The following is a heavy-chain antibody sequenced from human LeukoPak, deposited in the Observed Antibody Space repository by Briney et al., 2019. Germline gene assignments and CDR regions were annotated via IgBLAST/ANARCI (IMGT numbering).Heavy chain of an antibody. CDR3: ARPATVTTKWFDP. V-gene: IGHV1-2*02. J-gene: IGHJ5*02. D-gene: IGHD4-17*01. CDR1: GYTFTGYY. Sequence: ASVKVSCKASGYTFTGYYMHLVRQAPGQGLEWMGWINPNSGGTNYAQKFQGRVTMTRDTSISTAYMELSRLRSDDTAVYYCARPATVTTKWFDPWGQGTLVTVSS. CDR2: INPNSGGT.